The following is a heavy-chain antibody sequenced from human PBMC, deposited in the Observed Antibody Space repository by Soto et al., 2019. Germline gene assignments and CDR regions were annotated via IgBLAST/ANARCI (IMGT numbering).Heavy chain of an antibody. D-gene: IGHD3-3*01. CDR2: IYYSGST. Sequence: ASETMSLTCTASGGSVSSGGYYWSWIRHPPGKGLEWIGYIYYSGSTNYNPSLKSRVTISVDTSKNQFSLKLSSVTAADTAVYYCASRLRSGEYGFDYWGQGTLVTVSS. CDR1: GGSVSSGGYY. V-gene: IGHV4-61*08. CDR3: ASRLRSGEYGFDY. J-gene: IGHJ4*02.